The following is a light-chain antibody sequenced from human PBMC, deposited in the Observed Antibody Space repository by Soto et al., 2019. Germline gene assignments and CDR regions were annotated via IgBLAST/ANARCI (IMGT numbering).Light chain of an antibody. J-gene: IGKJ5*01. V-gene: IGKV3D-20*02. CDR1: QSVSSSY. CDR2: GAS. Sequence: EIVLTQSPGTLSLSPGERATLSCRASQSVSSSYLAWYQQKPGQAPRLLIYGASSRATGIPDRFSGSGSDSEFTLTISSLEPEDFAVYYCQQRTYPITFGQGTRLEIK. CDR3: QQRTYPIT.